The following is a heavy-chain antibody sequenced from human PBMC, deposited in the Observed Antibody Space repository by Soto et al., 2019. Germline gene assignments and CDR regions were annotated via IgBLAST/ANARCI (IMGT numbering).Heavy chain of an antibody. J-gene: IGHJ5*02. Sequence: PSETLSLTCTVSGGSVSSGSYYWSWIRQPPGKGLEWIGYIYYSGSTNYNPSLKSRVTISVDTSKNQFSLKLSSVTAADTAVYYCARVRVGLSCWFDPWGQGTLVTGSA. V-gene: IGHV4-61*01. D-gene: IGHD1-26*01. CDR1: GGSVSSGSYY. CDR2: IYYSGST. CDR3: ARVRVGLSCWFDP.